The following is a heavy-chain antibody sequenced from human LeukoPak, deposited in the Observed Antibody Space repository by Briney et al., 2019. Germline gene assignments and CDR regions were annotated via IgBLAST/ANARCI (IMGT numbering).Heavy chain of an antibody. CDR2: IKEDGSEK. CDR3: VRSGGY. CDR1: GFTFSSHW. V-gene: IGHV3-7*05. D-gene: IGHD1-26*01. Sequence: GGSLRLSCAASGFTFSSHWMNWVRQAPGKGLERVANIKEDGSEKYYVDSVKGRFTISRDNAKNSLCLQMNSLRAEDTAIYYCVRSGGYWGQGTLVTVSS. J-gene: IGHJ4*02.